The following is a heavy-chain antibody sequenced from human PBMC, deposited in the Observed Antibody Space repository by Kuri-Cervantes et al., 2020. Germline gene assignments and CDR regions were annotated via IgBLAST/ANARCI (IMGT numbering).Heavy chain of an antibody. Sequence: GGSLRLSCAASGFTFSSYAMHWVRQAPGKGLEWVAVISYDGSNKYYADSVKGRFTISRDNSKNTLYLQMNSLRAEDTALYYCAKGGDYGYDSSGYPVYYFDYWGQGTLVTVSS. CDR3: AKGGDYGYDSSGYPVYYFDY. D-gene: IGHD3-22*01. CDR1: GFTFSSYA. CDR2: ISYDGSNK. V-gene: IGHV3-30-3*01. J-gene: IGHJ4*02.